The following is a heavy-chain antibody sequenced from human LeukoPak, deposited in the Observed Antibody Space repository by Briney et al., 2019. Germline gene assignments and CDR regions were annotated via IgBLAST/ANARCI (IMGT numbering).Heavy chain of an antibody. J-gene: IGHJ4*02. CDR1: GGSISSGSYY. Sequence: SETLSLTCTVSGGSISSGSYYWSWIRQPAGKGLEWIGRIYTSGSTNYNPSLKSRVTMSVDTSKNQFSLKLSSVTAADTAVYYCARVYCSGGSCYYFDYWGQGTLVTVSS. V-gene: IGHV4-61*02. CDR3: ARVYCSGGSCYYFDY. D-gene: IGHD2-15*01. CDR2: IYTSGST.